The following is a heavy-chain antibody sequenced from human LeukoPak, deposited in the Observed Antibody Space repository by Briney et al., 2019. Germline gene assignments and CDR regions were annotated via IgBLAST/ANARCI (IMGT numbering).Heavy chain of an antibody. CDR1: GFTFSRYW. V-gene: IGHV3-74*01. CDR3: TGPSFDASGMGFDP. D-gene: IGHD3-10*01. J-gene: IGHJ5*02. Sequence: GGSLRLSCAASGFTFSRYWIHWVRQAPGKGPVWVSVISTDGSSTRYADSVKGRFTISRDTVKNTLYLQMNSLRVEDTAVYYCTGPSFDASGMGFDPWGQGTLVTVSS. CDR2: ISTDGSST.